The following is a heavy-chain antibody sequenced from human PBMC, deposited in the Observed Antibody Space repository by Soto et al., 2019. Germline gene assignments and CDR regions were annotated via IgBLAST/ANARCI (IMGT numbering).Heavy chain of an antibody. V-gene: IGHV1-69*02. D-gene: IGHD5-12*01. CDR1: GGSIVRYT. J-gene: IGHJ4*02. Sequence: RALVNGSCKASGGSIVRYTISGVPEAPGQGLEWMGRIIPILGIANYAQKFQGRVTITADKSTSTAYMELSSLRSEDTAVYYCARGNIVATNYYFDYWGQGTLVTVSS. CDR3: ARGNIVATNYYFDY. CDR2: IIPILGIA.